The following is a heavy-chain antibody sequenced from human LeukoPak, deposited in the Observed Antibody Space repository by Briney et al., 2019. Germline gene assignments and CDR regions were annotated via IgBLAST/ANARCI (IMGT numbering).Heavy chain of an antibody. CDR1: GFTVSSNY. V-gene: IGHV3-53*01. CDR3: AREGNYYYYMDV. CDR2: IYSGGST. J-gene: IGHJ6*03. Sequence: GGSLRLSCAASGFTVSSNYMSWVRQAPGKGLEWVSVIYSGGSTYYADSVKGRFTISGDNSKNTLYLQMNSLRAEDTAVYYCAREGNYYYYMDVWGKGTTVTVSS.